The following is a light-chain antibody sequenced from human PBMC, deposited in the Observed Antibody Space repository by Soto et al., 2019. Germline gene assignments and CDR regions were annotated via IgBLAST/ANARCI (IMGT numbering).Light chain of an antibody. V-gene: IGLV2-14*01. Sequence: QSALTQPASVSGSPGQSITISCTGTIRDIGGYNYVSWHQQHPGKAPKVIITEVSNRPSGVSDRFSGSKSGNTASLTISGLQAEDEADYYCSSYAGSSTPYFFGTGTKLTVL. J-gene: IGLJ1*01. CDR3: SSYAGSSTPYF. CDR1: IRDIGGYNY. CDR2: EVS.